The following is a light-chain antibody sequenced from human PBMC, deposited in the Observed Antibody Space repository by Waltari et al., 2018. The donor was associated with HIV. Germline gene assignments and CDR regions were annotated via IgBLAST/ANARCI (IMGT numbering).Light chain of an antibody. J-gene: IGKJ1*01. CDR1: ETVGAN. Sequence: ETLMTQSPAIVSASPGEGVTLSCRASETVGANIAWYKQKFGQAPRLLIFGASTRATAIPDRLTLTINNLQSEDFAVYYCQQYNRWPWTFGQGTRVEV. CDR3: QQYNRWPWT. V-gene: IGKV3-15*01. CDR2: GAS.